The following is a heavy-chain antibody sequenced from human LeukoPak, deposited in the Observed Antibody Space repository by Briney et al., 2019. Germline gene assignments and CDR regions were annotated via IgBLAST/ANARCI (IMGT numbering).Heavy chain of an antibody. V-gene: IGHV4-59*01. D-gene: IGHD3-10*01. CDR3: ARVHYGSGTGTYPN. J-gene: IGHJ4*02. CDR2: IYDSGST. Sequence: SETLSLTCTVSGGSISPSYWSWIRQPPGKGLEWIGYIYDSGSTNYNPSLKSRVTISVDTSKSHFSLKLSSVTAADTAVYYCARVHYGSGTGTYPNWGQGTLVTVSS. CDR1: GGSISPSY.